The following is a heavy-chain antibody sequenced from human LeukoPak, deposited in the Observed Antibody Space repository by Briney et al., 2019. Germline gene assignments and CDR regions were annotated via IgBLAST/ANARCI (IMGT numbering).Heavy chain of an antibody. CDR2: IKQDGSEK. CDR3: ASLDLTTVTDGVDY. CDR1: GFTFSSYW. Sequence: GGSLRLSCAASGFTFSSYWMSWVRQAPGKGLEWVANIKQDGSEKYYVDSVKGRFTISRDNAKNSLYLQMNSLRAEDTAVYYCASLDLTTVTDGVDYWGQGTLVTVSS. V-gene: IGHV3-7*01. J-gene: IGHJ4*02. D-gene: IGHD4-17*01.